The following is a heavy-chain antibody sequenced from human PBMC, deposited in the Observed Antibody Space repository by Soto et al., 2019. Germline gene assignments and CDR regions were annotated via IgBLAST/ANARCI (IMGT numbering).Heavy chain of an antibody. D-gene: IGHD2-8*02. Sequence: SETLSLTCSVSRTSISTTEYYWAWVRQTPEKGLEWIGSIDSSGTTYYKSSLKSRVTISIDTSSNQFSLKVFSMTAADTAVYYCTRHMCTRGPCYFDYWGQGTLVTVSS. CDR2: IDSSGTT. J-gene: IGHJ4*02. CDR1: RTSISTTEYY. V-gene: IGHV4-39*01. CDR3: TRHMCTRGPCYFDY.